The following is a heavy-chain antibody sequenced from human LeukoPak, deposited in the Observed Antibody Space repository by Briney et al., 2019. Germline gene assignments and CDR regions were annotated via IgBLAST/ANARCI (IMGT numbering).Heavy chain of an antibody. Sequence: ASVKVSCKASGNDFSDFYFNWVRQAPGRGLEWVGWINPHSRATHYAQRFRGRVTMKASISTGNMELNSLTSDDTAVYYCVTTSVTHTRDPWGQGTLVTVSS. J-gene: IGHJ5*02. CDR2: INPHSRAT. D-gene: IGHD5/OR15-5a*01. CDR3: VTTSVTHTRDP. V-gene: IGHV1-2*02. CDR1: GNDFSDFY.